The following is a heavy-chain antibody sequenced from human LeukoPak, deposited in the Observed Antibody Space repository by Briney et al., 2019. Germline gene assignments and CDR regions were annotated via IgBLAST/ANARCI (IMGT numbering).Heavy chain of an antibody. D-gene: IGHD3-16*01. J-gene: IGHJ4*02. Sequence: PGGSLRLSCAASGFTFSSYWMHWVRQAPGKGLVWVSRINSDGSSTSYADSVKGRVTISRDNAKNTLYLQMNSLRAEDTAVYFCARSGWDYVLGSSISVDYWGQGTLVAVSS. CDR1: GFTFSSYW. V-gene: IGHV3-74*01. CDR2: INSDGSST. CDR3: ARSGWDYVLGSSISVDY.